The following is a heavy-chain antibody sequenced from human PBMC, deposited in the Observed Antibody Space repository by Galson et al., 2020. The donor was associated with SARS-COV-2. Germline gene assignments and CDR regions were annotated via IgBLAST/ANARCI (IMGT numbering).Heavy chain of an antibody. CDR2: IYYSGST. V-gene: IGHV4-59*08. D-gene: IGHD3-10*01. Sequence: ETSETLSLTCTVSGGSISSYYLSWIRQPPGKGLEWVWDIYYSGSTNYNPSLKSRVTISVDTSKNQFSLKLSSVTAADTAVYYCARQIYGSGSYYTDDNWFDPWGQGTLVTVSS. CDR1: GGSISSYY. J-gene: IGHJ5*02. CDR3: ARQIYGSGSYYTDDNWFDP.